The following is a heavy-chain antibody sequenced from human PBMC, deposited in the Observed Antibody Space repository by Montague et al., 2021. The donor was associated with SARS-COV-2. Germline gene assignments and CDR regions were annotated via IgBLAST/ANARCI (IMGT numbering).Heavy chain of an antibody. CDR2: IKQDGSEK. J-gene: IGHJ6*02. Sequence: SLRLSCAASGFTFSSYWMSWVRQAPGKGLEWVANIKQDGSEKYYVDSVKGRFTISRDNAKNSLYLQMKSLRAEDTAVYYCARDFYGSGSSYYYGMDVWGQGTTVTVSS. D-gene: IGHD3-10*01. CDR3: ARDFYGSGSSYYYGMDV. CDR1: GFTFSSYW. V-gene: IGHV3-7*01.